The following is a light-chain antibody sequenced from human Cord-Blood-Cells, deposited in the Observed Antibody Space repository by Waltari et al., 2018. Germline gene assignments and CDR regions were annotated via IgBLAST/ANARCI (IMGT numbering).Light chain of an antibody. Sequence: SYVLTQPPSVSVAPGKTARFTCGGNNTGRKTVHWYQQKPGQAPVLLIYDDSDRPSGIPERFSGSNSGNTATLTISGVEAGDEADYYCQLWDSSSDWVFGGGTKLTVL. CDR1: NTGRKT. CDR3: QLWDSSSDWV. J-gene: IGLJ3*02. CDR2: DDS. V-gene: IGLV3-21*03.